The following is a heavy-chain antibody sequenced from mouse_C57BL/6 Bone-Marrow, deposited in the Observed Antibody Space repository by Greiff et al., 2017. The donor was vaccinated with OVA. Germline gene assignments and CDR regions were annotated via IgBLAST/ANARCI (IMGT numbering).Heavy chain of an antibody. CDR3: ARHYGSSYYYAMDY. J-gene: IGHJ4*01. V-gene: IGHV3-6*01. CDR1: GYSITSGYY. D-gene: IGHD1-1*01. CDR2: ISYDGSN. Sequence: EVKLVGSGPGLVKPSQSLSLTCSVTGYSITSGYYWNWIRQFPGNKLEWMGYISYDGSNNYNPSLKNRISITRDTSKNQFFLKLNSVTTEDTATYYCARHYGSSYYYAMDYWGQGTSVTVSS.